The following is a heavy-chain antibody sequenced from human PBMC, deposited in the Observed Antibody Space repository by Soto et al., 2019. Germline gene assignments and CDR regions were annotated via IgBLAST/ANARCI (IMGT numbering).Heavy chain of an antibody. CDR1: GFPFTSYG. J-gene: IGHJ4*02. CDR2: ISYDGSDK. CDR3: VGGQYYFDY. Sequence: QVQLVESGGGVVQPGRSLRLSCAASGFPFTSYGMHWVREGPDKGLEWVAIISYDGSDKYDADSVKGRFTISRDNSKNTLYLQMNSLRPEDTALYYCVGGQYYFDYRDQGTLVIVSS. D-gene: IGHD3-10*01. V-gene: IGHV3-30*03.